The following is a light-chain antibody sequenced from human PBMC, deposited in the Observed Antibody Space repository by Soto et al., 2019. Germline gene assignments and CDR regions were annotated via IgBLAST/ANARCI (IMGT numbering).Light chain of an antibody. Sequence: DIQITQSPSSLSASVGDRVTITCRASQSISSYLNWYQQKPGKAPKLLIYAASSLQSGVPSRFSGSGSGTDFTLTISSLQPEEFATYYCQQSYSTPETFGQGTKVEIK. V-gene: IGKV1-39*01. CDR3: QQSYSTPET. CDR2: AAS. CDR1: QSISSY. J-gene: IGKJ1*01.